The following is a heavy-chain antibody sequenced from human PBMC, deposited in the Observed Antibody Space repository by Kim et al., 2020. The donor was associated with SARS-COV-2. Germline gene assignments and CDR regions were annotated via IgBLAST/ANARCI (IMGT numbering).Heavy chain of an antibody. Sequence: STPSLKSRVTISVDTSKNQFSLKLSSVTAADTAVYYCASFDYYDSSGFDYWGQGTLVTVSS. CDR3: ASFDYYDSSGFDY. J-gene: IGHJ4*02. D-gene: IGHD3-22*01. V-gene: IGHV4-39*01.